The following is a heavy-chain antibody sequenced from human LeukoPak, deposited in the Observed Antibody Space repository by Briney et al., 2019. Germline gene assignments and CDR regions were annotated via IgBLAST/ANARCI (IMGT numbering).Heavy chain of an antibody. Sequence: ASVKVSCKASGYTFSGYYMHWVRQAPGQGLEWMGWINPNSGGTSYAQNFQGRVTMTRDTSISTAYMELSKLRSDDTAVYYCARGDVDTAMVSDYWGQGTLVTVSS. V-gene: IGHV1-2*02. CDR3: ARGDVDTAMVSDY. CDR1: GYTFSGYY. CDR2: INPNSGGT. J-gene: IGHJ4*02. D-gene: IGHD5-18*01.